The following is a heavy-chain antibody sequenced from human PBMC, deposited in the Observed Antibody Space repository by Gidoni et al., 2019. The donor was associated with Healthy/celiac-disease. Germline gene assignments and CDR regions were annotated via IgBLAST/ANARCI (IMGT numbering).Heavy chain of an antibody. CDR3: ARGGRYYYGSGSYYNSAFDI. CDR1: GYTFTGYY. J-gene: IGHJ3*02. V-gene: IGHV1-2*04. Sequence: QVQLVQAGAEVKKPGASVKVSCKASGYTFTGYYMHWVRQAPGKGREWMGWINPNRGGTNDAHKFQGWVPMTRDPAISTAYMELSRLRSDDPAVYYCARGGRYYYGSGSYYNSAFDIWGQGTMVTVSS. D-gene: IGHD3-10*01. CDR2: INPNRGGT.